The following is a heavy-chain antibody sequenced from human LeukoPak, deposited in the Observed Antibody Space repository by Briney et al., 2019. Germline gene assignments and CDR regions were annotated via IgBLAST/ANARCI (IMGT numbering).Heavy chain of an antibody. CDR3: AMTGPGIAAAGGS. CDR2: INHDGST. Sequence: KSSETLSLTCAVYGGSFSDSYWSWIRQPPGEGLEWIGEINHDGSTNYNPSLKSRVTISVDTSKNQFSLNLSSVTAADTAVYYCAMTGPGIAAAGGSWGQGTLVTVSS. V-gene: IGHV4-34*01. J-gene: IGHJ4*02. D-gene: IGHD6-13*01. CDR1: GGSFSDSY.